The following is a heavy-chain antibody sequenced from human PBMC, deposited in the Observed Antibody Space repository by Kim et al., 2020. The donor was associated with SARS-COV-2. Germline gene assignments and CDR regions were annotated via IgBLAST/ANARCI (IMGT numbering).Heavy chain of an antibody. CDR2: IGTAGDT. Sequence: GGSLRLSCAASGFTFSSYDMHWVRQATGKGLEWVSAIGTAGDTYYPGSVKGRFTISRGNAKNSLYLQMNSLRAGDTAVYYCARSLYYYDSSGYYSSYWYFDLWGRGTLVTVSS. CDR1: GFTFSSYD. CDR3: ARSLYYYDSSGYYSSYWYFDL. V-gene: IGHV3-13*04. D-gene: IGHD3-22*01. J-gene: IGHJ2*01.